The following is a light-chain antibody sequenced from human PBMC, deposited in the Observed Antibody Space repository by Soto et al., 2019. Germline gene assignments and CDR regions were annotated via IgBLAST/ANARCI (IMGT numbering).Light chain of an antibody. V-gene: IGKV1-33*01. CDR3: QQYDDVPLT. CDR1: QAINNN. J-gene: IGKJ4*01. CDR2: DTS. Sequence: DIQMTQSPSSLSASVGDRVTITCQASQAINNNLNWYQQKPGKAPKLLIYDTSNLQTGVPSRFGGSESGTDFTLTISSLQPEDIGTYYCQQYDDVPLTFGGGTKVEI.